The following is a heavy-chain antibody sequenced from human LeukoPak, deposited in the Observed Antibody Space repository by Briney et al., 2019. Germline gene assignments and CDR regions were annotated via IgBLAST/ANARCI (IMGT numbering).Heavy chain of an antibody. CDR2: ITGSGAST. CDR3: AREEGYYDSSGTRALVDY. V-gene: IGHV3-23*01. Sequence: GGSLRLSCAASGFTFTNYAMSWVRQPPGGGLEWVSGITGSGASTDYVDSVKGRFTVSRDNSKNTLYLQMSGLRAEDTAVYYCAREEGYYDSSGTRALVDYWGQGTLVTVSS. D-gene: IGHD3-22*01. J-gene: IGHJ4*02. CDR1: GFTFTNYA.